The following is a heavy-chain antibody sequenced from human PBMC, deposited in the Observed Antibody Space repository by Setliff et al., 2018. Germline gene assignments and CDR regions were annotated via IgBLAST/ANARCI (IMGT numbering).Heavy chain of an antibody. D-gene: IGHD2-21*02. J-gene: IGHJ6*02. CDR3: ARNWVTAQHYYYGMDV. CDR1: GFTFSSYA. CDR2: ISYDGSSK. Sequence: GGSLRLSCAASGFTFSSYAMHWVRQAPGKGLEWVAVISYDGSSKFYGDSVKGRITISRDNSKNTLYLQMDSLRADDTAVYYCARNWVTAQHYYYGMDVWGQGTTVTVSS. V-gene: IGHV3-30*04.